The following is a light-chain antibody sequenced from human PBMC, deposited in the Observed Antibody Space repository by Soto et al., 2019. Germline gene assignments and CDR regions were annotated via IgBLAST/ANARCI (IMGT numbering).Light chain of an antibody. V-gene: IGKV3-15*01. CDR2: GAS. CDR3: QQYHIWPSWT. CDR1: QSVSLS. J-gene: IGKJ1*01. Sequence: EILLTQSPATLSVSLGDSATLSCRASQSVSLSLAWFQMRPGQPPRLLIHGASTRATDIPARFSGSGSGTDFTLTISSLQSEDFAVYFCQQYHIWPSWTFGQGTKVDIK.